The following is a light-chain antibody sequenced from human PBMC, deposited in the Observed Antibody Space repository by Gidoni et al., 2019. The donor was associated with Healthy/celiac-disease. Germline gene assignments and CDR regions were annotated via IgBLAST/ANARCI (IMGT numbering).Light chain of an antibody. Sequence: DIVMTQSPDSLAVSLGERATINCKSSQSVLYSSNNKNYLAWYQQKPGQPPKLLIYGASTRESGVPDRFSGSGSGTDFTLTISSLQAEDVAVYYCQQYYSTPPLFGQGTKVEIK. CDR3: QQYYSTPPL. V-gene: IGKV4-1*01. CDR1: QSVLYSSNNKNY. CDR2: GAS. J-gene: IGKJ1*01.